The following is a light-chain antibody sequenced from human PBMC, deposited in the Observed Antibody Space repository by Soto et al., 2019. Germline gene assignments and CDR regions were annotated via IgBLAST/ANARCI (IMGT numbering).Light chain of an antibody. Sequence: DIQMTQSPSSLSASVGDRVTIICRASQSVSTRLAWXQQKPGXXPXVLIYDASSWAGGVPSRFTGSGSGTEFTLTINSLQPDDFATYYCQQYSVYWTFGQGTKVDIK. CDR3: QQYSVYWT. V-gene: IGKV1-5*02. CDR2: DAS. CDR1: QSVSTR. J-gene: IGKJ1*01.